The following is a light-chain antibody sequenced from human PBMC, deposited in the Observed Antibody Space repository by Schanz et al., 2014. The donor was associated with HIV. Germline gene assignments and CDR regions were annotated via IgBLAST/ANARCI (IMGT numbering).Light chain of an antibody. CDR1: SSDVGGYNY. V-gene: IGLV2-8*01. CDR3: QSYDSSLGGYV. CDR2: EVT. J-gene: IGLJ1*01. Sequence: QSALTQPPSASGSPGQSVTISCTGTSSDVGGYNYVSWYQLRPGKAPQLMIYEVTKRPSGVPDRFSGSKSGTSASLAISGLQSEDEAEYYCQSYDSSLGGYVFRTGTKLTVL.